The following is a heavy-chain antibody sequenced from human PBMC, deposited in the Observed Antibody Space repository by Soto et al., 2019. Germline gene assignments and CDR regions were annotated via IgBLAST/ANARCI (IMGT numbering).Heavy chain of an antibody. D-gene: IGHD2-2*02. CDR2: INPNSGGT. Sequence: ASVKVSCKASGYTFSGYYIHWLRQAPGQGLEWMGWINPNSGGTNYAQKFQGRVTVTRDTPTSTAYMELSRLTSDDTAVYYCARSLTEGYCTITGCYTRPLYGMDVWGQGPRVTVSS. J-gene: IGHJ6*02. CDR3: ARSLTEGYCTITGCYTRPLYGMDV. V-gene: IGHV1-2*02. CDR1: GYTFSGYY.